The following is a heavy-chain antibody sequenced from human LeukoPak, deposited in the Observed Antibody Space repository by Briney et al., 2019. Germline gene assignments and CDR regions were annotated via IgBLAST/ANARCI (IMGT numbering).Heavy chain of an antibody. CDR2: IDTDGRTT. D-gene: IGHD5-18*01. V-gene: IGHV3-74*01. J-gene: IGHJ4*02. Sequence: GGSLRLSCAASGFTFSTSWMHWVRQAPGKGLLWVSRIDTDGRTTSYADSVKGRFTISRDNAKNTLYLQMNGLRGEDPAVYYGARGRGYTYANDYWGQGTLVTVSS. CDR1: GFTFSTSW. CDR3: ARGRGYTYANDY.